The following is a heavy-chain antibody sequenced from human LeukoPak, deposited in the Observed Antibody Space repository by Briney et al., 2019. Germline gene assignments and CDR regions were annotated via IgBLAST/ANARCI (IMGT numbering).Heavy chain of an antibody. D-gene: IGHD4-11*01. V-gene: IGHV3-30-3*01. J-gene: IGHJ5*02. Sequence: GGSLRLSCAASGFNFRTFAMHWVRQAPGKGLEWVAVISYDGSNKYYADSVKGRFTISRDNSKNTLYLQMNSLRAEDTAVYYCARPHTVTWYNWFDPWGQGTLVTVSS. CDR1: GFNFRTFA. CDR3: ARPHTVTWYNWFDP. CDR2: ISYDGSNK.